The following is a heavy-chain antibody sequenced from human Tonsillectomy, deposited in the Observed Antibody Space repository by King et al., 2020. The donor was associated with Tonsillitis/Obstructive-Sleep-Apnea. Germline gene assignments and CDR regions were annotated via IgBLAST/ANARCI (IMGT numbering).Heavy chain of an antibody. J-gene: IGHJ5*02. CDR3: ARDQTRDAFGSGREEGNWFDR. CDR2: ISPYNGNT. CDR1: GYTFTKYG. D-gene: IGHD3-3*01. Sequence: VQLVESRAEVKKPGASVRVSCKTSGYTFTKYGISWVRQAPGQGLEWLGWISPYNGNTNYAQKFQDRVFLTTDTSTSTAYMELRSLRSDDTAVHYGARDQTRDAFGSGREEGNWFDRWGQGTLVTVSS. V-gene: IGHV1-18*01.